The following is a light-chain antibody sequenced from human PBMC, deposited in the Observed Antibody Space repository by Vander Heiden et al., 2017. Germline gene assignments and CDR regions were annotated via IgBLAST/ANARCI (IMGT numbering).Light chain of an antibody. CDR2: RNN. CDR1: CSNIGCNH. V-gene: IGLV1-47*01. J-gene: IGLJ3*02. Sequence: QSVLTQPPSASGARGQRVTRSCSGSCSNIGCNHVSWYQQLPRTAPKLIIYRNNQRPSGVPDRFSGSKSSTSASLAISRLRADDAADYYCAAGDNCLTGEVFGGGTKLTVL. CDR3: AAGDNCLTGEV.